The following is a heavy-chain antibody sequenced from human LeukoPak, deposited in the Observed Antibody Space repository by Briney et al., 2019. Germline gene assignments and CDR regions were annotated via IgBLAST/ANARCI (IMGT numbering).Heavy chain of an antibody. CDR1: GYSISNGYY. CDR3: ARGNSGSYYWYFDL. D-gene: IGHD1-26*01. CDR2: IYHSGST. J-gene: IGHJ2*01. V-gene: IGHV4-38-2*02. Sequence: SETLSLTCTVSGYSISNGYYWGWIRQPPGKGLEWIGSIYHSGSTYYNPSLKSRVIISVDTSKNQFSLKLSTVTAADTAMYYCARGNSGSYYWYFDLWGRGTLVTVSS.